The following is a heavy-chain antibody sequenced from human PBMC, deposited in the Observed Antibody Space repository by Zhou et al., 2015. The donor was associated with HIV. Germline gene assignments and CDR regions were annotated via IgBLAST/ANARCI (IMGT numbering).Heavy chain of an antibody. V-gene: IGHV1-69*01. CDR2: IIPIFGTA. D-gene: IGHD2-2*01. CDR1: GGTFSSYA. J-gene: IGHJ6*02. CDR3: ARGRKNIVVVPAAMDYYYYYGNGR. Sequence: QVQLVQSGAEVKKPGSSVKVSCKASGGTFSSYAISWVRQAPGQGLEWMGGIIPIFGTANYAQKFQGRVTITADESTSTAYMELSSLRSEDTAVYYCARGRKNIVVVPAAMDYYYYYGNGRLGPRA.